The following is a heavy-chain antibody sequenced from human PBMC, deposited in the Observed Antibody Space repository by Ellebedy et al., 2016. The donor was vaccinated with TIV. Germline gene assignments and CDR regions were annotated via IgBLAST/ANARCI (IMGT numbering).Heavy chain of an antibody. Sequence: MPSETLSLTCTVSGASGSVTNSGDFWGWIRQPPGKGLEYIGYMRYSGSSKYNSSLKSRVTISLDTSKNQFPLKLSSVTAADTAVYYCARLGWVLMWFGVRGWGQGTRVTVSS. CDR2: MRYSGSS. CDR3: ARLGWVLMWFGVRG. D-gene: IGHD3-10*01. J-gene: IGHJ4*02. V-gene: IGHV4-61*08. CDR1: GASGSVTNSGDF.